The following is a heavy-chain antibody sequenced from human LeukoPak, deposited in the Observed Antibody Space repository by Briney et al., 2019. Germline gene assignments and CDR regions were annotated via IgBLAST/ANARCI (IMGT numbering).Heavy chain of an antibody. D-gene: IGHD2-2*01. Sequence: TGGSLRLSCAASGFTFSSYGMHWVRQAPGKGLEWVAFIRYDGSNKYYADSVKGRFTISRDNSKNTLYLQVSSLRAEDTAVYYCAKGVYSTSWWSVDYWGQGTLVTVSS. CDR1: GFTFSSYG. J-gene: IGHJ4*02. CDR3: AKGVYSTSWWSVDY. CDR2: IRYDGSNK. V-gene: IGHV3-30*02.